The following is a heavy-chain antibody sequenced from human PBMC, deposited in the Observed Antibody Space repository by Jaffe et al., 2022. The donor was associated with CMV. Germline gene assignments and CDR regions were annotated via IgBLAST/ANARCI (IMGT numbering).Heavy chain of an antibody. V-gene: IGHV3-9*01. CDR1: GFTFDDYA. Sequence: EVQLVESGGGLVQPGRSLRLSCAASGFTFDDYAMHWVRQAPGKGLEWVSGISWNSGSIGYADSVKGRFTISRDNAKNSLYLQMNSLRAEDTALYYCAKDRWELLTASFDYWGQGTLVTVSS. D-gene: IGHD1-26*01. CDR2: ISWNSGSI. CDR3: AKDRWELLTASFDY. J-gene: IGHJ4*02.